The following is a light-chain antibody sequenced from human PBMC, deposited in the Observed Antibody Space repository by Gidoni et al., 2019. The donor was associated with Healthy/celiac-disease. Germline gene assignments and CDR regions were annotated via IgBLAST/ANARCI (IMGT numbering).Light chain of an antibody. J-gene: IGLJ2*01. CDR2: EVS. V-gene: IGLV2-8*01. Sequence: QSALNQPPSASGSPGQSVTISCTGTSSNVGGYHYVSWYQQHSVKAPKLMISEVSKRPSGVPDRFSGSKSGNTASLTVSGIQAEDEADYYCSAYAGSNNFVVFGGGTKLTVL. CDR1: SSNVGGYHY. CDR3: SAYAGSNNFVV.